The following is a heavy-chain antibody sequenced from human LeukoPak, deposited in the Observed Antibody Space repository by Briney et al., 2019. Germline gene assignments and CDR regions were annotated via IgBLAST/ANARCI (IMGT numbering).Heavy chain of an antibody. CDR2: ISAYNGNT. CDR1: GYTFTSYG. J-gene: IGHJ4*02. Sequence: ASVKVSCKASGYTFTSYGITRVRQAPGQGLEWMGWISAYNGNTNYAQRLQGRVTMTTDTSTSTAYMELRSLRSDDTAVYYCARSIAVAGPIGYWGQGTLVTVSS. D-gene: IGHD6-19*01. CDR3: ARSIAVAGPIGY. V-gene: IGHV1-18*01.